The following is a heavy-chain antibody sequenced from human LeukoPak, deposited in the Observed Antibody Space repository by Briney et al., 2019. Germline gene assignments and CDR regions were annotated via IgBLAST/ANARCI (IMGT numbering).Heavy chain of an antibody. CDR1: GFMFSNYW. J-gene: IGHJ4*02. Sequence: GGSLRLSCAAHGFMFSNYWMHSVRQAPGKGLVWVSRINSDGSSTNYADSVKGRFTISRDNAKNTLFLQMNSLRAEDTAMYYWMREEVKGGFIISGGQGTLVTVSS. CDR2: INSDGSST. CDR3: MREEVKGGFIIS. D-gene: IGHD3-10*01. V-gene: IGHV3-74*01.